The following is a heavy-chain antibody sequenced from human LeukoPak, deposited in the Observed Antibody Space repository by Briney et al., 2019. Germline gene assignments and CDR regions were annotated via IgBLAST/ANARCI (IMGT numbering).Heavy chain of an antibody. J-gene: IGHJ4*02. Sequence: SGGSLRLSCAASGFTFSSYAMSWVRQAPGKGLEWVSVIYSGGSTYYADSVKGRFTISRDNSKNTLYLQMNSLRAEDTAVYYCARGPIVATIGGDYWGQGTLVTVSS. CDR2: IYSGGST. D-gene: IGHD5-12*01. V-gene: IGHV3-53*01. CDR1: GFTFSSYA. CDR3: ARGPIVATIGGDY.